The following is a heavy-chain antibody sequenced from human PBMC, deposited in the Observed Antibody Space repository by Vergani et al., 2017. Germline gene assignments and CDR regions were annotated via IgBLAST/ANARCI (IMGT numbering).Heavy chain of an antibody. J-gene: IGHJ4*02. V-gene: IGHV3-74*02. CDR1: GFTFSSYW. CDR2: INSDGSST. CDR3: TAQPITI. Sequence: VQLVESGGGVVQPGRSLRLSCAASGFTFSSYWMHWVRQAPGKGLLWLSRINSDGSSTSYADSVKGRFTISRDNAKNTLYLQMNSLRAEDTAVYYCTAQPITIGGQGTLVTVSS. D-gene: IGHD3-3*01.